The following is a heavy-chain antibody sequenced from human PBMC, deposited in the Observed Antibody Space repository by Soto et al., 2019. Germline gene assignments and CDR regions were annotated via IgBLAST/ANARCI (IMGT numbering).Heavy chain of an antibody. Sequence: QVQLVQSGAEEKKPGASVKVSCKASGYTFTSYAMHWMRQAPGQRLEWMGWINAGNGNTKYSQKLQGRVTITRDTSASTAYMELSSLRSEDTAVYYCARDPSYYGMDVWGQGTTVTVSS. CDR3: ARDPSYYGMDV. J-gene: IGHJ6*02. CDR1: GYTFTSYA. V-gene: IGHV1-3*05. CDR2: INAGNGNT.